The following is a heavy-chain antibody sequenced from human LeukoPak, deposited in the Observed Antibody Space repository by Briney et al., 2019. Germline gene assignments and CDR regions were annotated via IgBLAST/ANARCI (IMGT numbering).Heavy chain of an antibody. Sequence: GGSPRLSCAASGFTFSSYGMHWVRQAPGKGLEWVAVISYDGSNKYYADSVKGRFTISRDNSKNTLYLQMNSLRAEDTAVYYCAKPKTAYGDYPNSFDYWGQGTLVTVSS. D-gene: IGHD4-17*01. CDR3: AKPKTAYGDYPNSFDY. J-gene: IGHJ4*02. CDR1: GFTFSSYG. V-gene: IGHV3-30*18. CDR2: ISYDGSNK.